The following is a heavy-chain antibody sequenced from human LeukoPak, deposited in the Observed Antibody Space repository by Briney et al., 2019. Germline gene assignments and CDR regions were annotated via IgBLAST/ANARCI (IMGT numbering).Heavy chain of an antibody. V-gene: IGHV3-30*18. Sequence: GGSLRLSCAASGFTFSSYGMHWVRQAPGKGLEWVAVISYDGSNKYYADSVKGRFTISRDNSKNTLYLQMNGLRAEDTAVYYCAKDQGYYDSSGYPFWYWGQGTLVTVSS. CDR2: ISYDGSNK. D-gene: IGHD3-22*01. CDR1: GFTFSSYG. CDR3: AKDQGYYDSSGYPFWY. J-gene: IGHJ4*02.